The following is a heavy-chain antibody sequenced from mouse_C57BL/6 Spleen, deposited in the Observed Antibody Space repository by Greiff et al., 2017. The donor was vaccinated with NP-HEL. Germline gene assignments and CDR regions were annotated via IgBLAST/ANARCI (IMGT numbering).Heavy chain of an antibody. CDR3: ARSGRGYSNFYYAMDY. CDR1: GYTFTSYW. Sequence: QVQLQQSGAELVRPGSSVKLSCKASGYTFTSYWMHWVKQRPIQGLEWIGNIDPSDSETHYNQKFKDKATLTVDKSSSTAYMQLSSLTSEDSAVYYCARSGRGYSNFYYAMDYWGQGTSVTVSS. V-gene: IGHV1-52*01. D-gene: IGHD2-5*01. J-gene: IGHJ4*01. CDR2: IDPSDSET.